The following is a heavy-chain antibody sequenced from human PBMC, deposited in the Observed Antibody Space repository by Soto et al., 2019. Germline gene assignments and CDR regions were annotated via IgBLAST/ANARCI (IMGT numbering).Heavy chain of an antibody. V-gene: IGHV3-9*01. J-gene: IGHJ6*02. D-gene: IGHD3-22*01. CDR1: GFIFDDYG. CDR3: AKDRKGSSGWYGMDV. CDR2: ISCDSGSV. Sequence: PGGSLRLSCAASGFIFDDYGMNWVRQGPGKGLEWVSRISCDSGSVAYADSVKGRFTIARDNAKNSLYLQMNSLRSEDTAFYYCAKDRKGSSGWYGMDVWGQGTTVTVSS.